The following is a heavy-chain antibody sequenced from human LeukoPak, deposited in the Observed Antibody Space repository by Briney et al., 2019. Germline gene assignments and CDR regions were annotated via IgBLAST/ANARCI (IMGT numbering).Heavy chain of an antibody. J-gene: IGHJ4*02. CDR3: ARGYHSREEYFYGD. D-gene: IGHD4-17*01. CDR2: IYYSGST. V-gene: IGHV4-31*03. Sequence: PSQTLSLTCTVSGGSISSGGYYWSWIRQHPGKGLEWIGYIYYSGSTYYNPSLKSRVTISVDTSKNQFSLKLRSVTAADTAVYYCARGYHSREEYFYGDWGQGTLVTVSS. CDR1: GGSISSGGYY.